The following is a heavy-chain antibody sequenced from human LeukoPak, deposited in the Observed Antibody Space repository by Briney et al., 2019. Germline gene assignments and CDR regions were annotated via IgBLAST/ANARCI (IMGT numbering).Heavy chain of an antibody. V-gene: IGHV3-30-3*01. CDR3: ARGNVGATTYLDY. Sequence: GGSLRLSCAASGFTFSSYAMHWVRQAPGKGLEWVAVISYDGSNKYYADSVKGRFTISRDNSKNTLYLQMNSLRAEDMAVYYCARGNVGATTYLDYWGQGTLVTVSS. CDR1: GFTFSSYA. CDR2: ISYDGSNK. J-gene: IGHJ4*02. D-gene: IGHD1-26*01.